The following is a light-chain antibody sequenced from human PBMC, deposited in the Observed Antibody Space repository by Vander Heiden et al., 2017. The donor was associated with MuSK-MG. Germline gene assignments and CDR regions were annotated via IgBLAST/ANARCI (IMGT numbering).Light chain of an antibody. Sequence: ESVLTQHPVTLSLNPGERATLSCRASQSVSSYLAWYQQNPGQAPRLLMYEASSRATGIPARFSGSGSGTDFTLTISSLYPEDFADYYCQQSKAFGQGTKVEIK. V-gene: IGKV3-11*01. CDR2: EAS. CDR3: QQSKA. CDR1: QSVSSY. J-gene: IGKJ1*01.